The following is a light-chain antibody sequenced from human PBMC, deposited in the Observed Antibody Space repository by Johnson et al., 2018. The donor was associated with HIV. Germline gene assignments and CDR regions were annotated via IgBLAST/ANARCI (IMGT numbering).Light chain of an antibody. CDR3: ATWDSSLSAYV. CDR2: END. Sequence: QSVLKQPPSVSAAPGQKVTISCSGSSSNIGNNYVSWYQVLPGTAPKLLIYENDKRPSGIPDRISGSKSGTSATLGITGLQTGDEADYYCATWDSSLSAYVFGTGTKVTVL. CDR1: SSNIGNNY. V-gene: IGLV1-51*02. J-gene: IGLJ1*01.